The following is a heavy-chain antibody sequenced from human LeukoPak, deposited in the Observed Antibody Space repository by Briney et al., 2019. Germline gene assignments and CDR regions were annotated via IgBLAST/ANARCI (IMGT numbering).Heavy chain of an antibody. CDR2: ISYDGSNK. CDR3: ARAPGGHAPVNY. D-gene: IGHD3-10*01. CDR1: GFTFSSYA. V-gene: IGHV3-30*04. Sequence: GRSLRLSCAASGFTFSSYAMHWVHQAPGKGLEWVAVISYDGSNKYYADSVKGRFTISRDNSKNTLYLQMNSLRAEDTAVYYCARAPGGHAPVNYWGQGTLVTVSS. J-gene: IGHJ4*02.